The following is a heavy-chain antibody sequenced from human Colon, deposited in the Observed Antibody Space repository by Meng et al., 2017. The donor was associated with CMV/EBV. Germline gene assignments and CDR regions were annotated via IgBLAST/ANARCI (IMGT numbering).Heavy chain of an antibody. CDR1: GFTFSDYY. V-gene: IGHV3-11*01. D-gene: IGHD6-13*01. J-gene: IGHJ4*02. CDR3: AREDGYSSSWGYFDY. Sequence: GGSLRLSCAASGFTFSDYYMHWIRQAPGKGLEWVSYISSSGKTIYYTDAVKGRFTGSRDNAKNSLYLQMNSLRAEDTAIYYCAREDGYSSSWGYFDYWGQGTLVTVSS. CDR2: ISSSGKTI.